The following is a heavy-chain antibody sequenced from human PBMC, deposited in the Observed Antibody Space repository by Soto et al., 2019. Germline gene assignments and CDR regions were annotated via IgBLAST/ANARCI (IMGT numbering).Heavy chain of an antibody. V-gene: IGHV1-18*01. D-gene: IGHD3-3*01. CDR2: ISGYNGNT. Sequence: ASVKVSCKASGYTFTSYGISWVRQAPGQGLEWMGWISGYNGNTQYARKLQGRVTMTTDTSTNTDYMELRSLRSDDTAVYFCARSLNKYNDFWSSHSPLGDWGQGILVTVSS. CDR3: ARSLNKYNDFWSSHSPLGD. CDR1: GYTFTSYG. J-gene: IGHJ4*02.